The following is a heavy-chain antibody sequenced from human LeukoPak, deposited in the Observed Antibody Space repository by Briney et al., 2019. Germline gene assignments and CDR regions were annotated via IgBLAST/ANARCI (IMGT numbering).Heavy chain of an antibody. V-gene: IGHV4-59*01. J-gene: IGHJ4*02. D-gene: IGHD3-22*01. CDR1: GDSISSYY. Sequence: SETLSLTCTVSGDSISSYYWSWIRQPPGKGLEWIGYIYYSGSTNYNPSLKSRVTISVDTSKNQFSLRLSSVTAADTAMHYCARGVPIYDSSGYYYLFDHWGQGTLVTVSS. CDR2: IYYSGST. CDR3: ARGVPIYDSSGYYYLFDH.